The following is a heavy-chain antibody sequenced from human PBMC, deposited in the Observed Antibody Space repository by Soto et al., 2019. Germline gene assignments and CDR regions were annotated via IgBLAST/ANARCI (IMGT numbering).Heavy chain of an antibody. CDR1: GGSFSSYY. CDR3: ARDYYYDSRGYPGAYYYGMDV. J-gene: IGHJ6*01. D-gene: IGHD3-22*01. CDR2: IYYSGRT. Sequence: SETLSLTCTVSGGSFSSYYWSWIRQPPGKGLEWIGHIYYSGRTNYNPSLKSRVTISGDTSKNQLSLKLSSVTAADTAVYYCARDYYYDSRGYPGAYYYGMDVWG. V-gene: IGHV4-59*01.